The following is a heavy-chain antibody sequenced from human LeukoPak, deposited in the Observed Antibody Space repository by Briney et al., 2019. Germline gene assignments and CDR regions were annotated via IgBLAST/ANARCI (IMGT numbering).Heavy chain of an antibody. CDR1: GGSIGSYY. J-gene: IGHJ4*02. V-gene: IGHV4-59*01. CDR2: IYYSGST. Sequence: SETLSLTCTVSGGSIGSYYWSWIRQPPGKGLEWIGYIYYSGSTNYNPSLKSRVTISVDTSKNQFSLKLSSVTAADTAVYYSARSAVAGRGPEEFDYWGQGTLVTVSS. CDR3: ARSAVAGRGPEEFDY. D-gene: IGHD6-19*01.